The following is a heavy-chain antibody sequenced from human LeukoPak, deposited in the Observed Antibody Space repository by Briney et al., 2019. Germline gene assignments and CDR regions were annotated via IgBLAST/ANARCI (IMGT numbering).Heavy chain of an antibody. J-gene: IGHJ6*02. CDR3: AREFKGGIQLWLIGDDSRGYYYGMDV. CDR2: ISAYNGNT. D-gene: IGHD5-18*01. CDR1: GYTFTSYG. Sequence: GASVKVSCKASGYTFTSYGISWVRQAPGQGLEWMGWISAYNGNTNYAQKLQGRVTMTTDTSTSTAYMELRSLRSDDTAVYYCAREFKGGIQLWLIGDDSRGYYYGMDVWGQGTTVTVSS. V-gene: IGHV1-18*01.